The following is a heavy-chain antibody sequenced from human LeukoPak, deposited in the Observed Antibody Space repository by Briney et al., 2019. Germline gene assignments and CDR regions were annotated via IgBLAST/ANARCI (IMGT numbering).Heavy chain of an antibody. CDR2: IWFDGSNQ. CDR3: ARGPYSSTWYYFEY. CDR1: GFIFTSHG. D-gene: IGHD6-13*01. V-gene: IGHV3-33*01. J-gene: IGHJ4*02. Sequence: GRFLRLSCAASGFIFTSHGMHWVRQAPGKGLEWVAVIWFDGSNQFYADSVKGRFTISRDNSKNTLYLQMNSLRAEDTAVYYCARGPYSSTWYYFEYWGQGTLVTVSS.